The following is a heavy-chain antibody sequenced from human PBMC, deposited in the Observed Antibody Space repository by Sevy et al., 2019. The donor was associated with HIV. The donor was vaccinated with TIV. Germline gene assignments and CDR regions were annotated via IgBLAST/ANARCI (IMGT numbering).Heavy chain of an antibody. CDR1: GFTFSSYT. J-gene: IGHJ6*02. D-gene: IGHD3-10*01. CDR2: ISYDGSRK. CDR3: VRDGNYYGSGRPYYYYGMDV. Sequence: GGSLRLSCAASGFTFSSYTLHWVRQAPGKGLEWVVVISYDGSRKYYADSVKGRFTISRDNSKNTVYLQMNSLRTEDTAVYYCVRDGNYYGSGRPYYYYGMDVWGQGTTVTVSS. V-gene: IGHV3-30-3*01.